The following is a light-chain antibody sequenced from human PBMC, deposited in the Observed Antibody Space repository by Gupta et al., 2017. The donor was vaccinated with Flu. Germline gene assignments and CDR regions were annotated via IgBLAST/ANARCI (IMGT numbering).Light chain of an antibody. J-gene: IGLJ3*02. CDR2: EVS. Sequence: SALTQPASVSGSPGPSITISCTGTSSDVGGYNYVSWYQQHPGKVPKIMIYEVSHRISGVSNRFSGSKSGNTASLTISGLQAEDEADYYCSSYTSYTTWVFGGGTKLTVL. CDR3: SSYTSYTTWV. V-gene: IGLV2-14*01. CDR1: SSDVGGYNY.